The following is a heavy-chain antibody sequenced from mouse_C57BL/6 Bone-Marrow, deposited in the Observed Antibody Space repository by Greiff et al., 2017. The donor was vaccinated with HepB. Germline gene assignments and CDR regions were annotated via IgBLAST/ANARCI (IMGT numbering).Heavy chain of an antibody. D-gene: IGHD3-2*02. CDR2: IYPGNSDT. Sequence: VQLQQSGTVLARPGASVKMSCKTSGYTFTSYWMHWVKQRPGQGLEWIGAIYPGNSDTSYNQKFKGKAKLTAVTSASTAYMELSSLTNEDSAVYYCTRGDSSGPSWFAYWGQGTLVTVSA. CDR3: TRGDSSGPSWFAY. CDR1: GYTFTSYW. J-gene: IGHJ3*01. V-gene: IGHV1-5*01.